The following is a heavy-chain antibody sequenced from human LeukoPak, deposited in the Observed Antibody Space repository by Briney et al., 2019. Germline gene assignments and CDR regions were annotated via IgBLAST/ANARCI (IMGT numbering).Heavy chain of an antibody. Sequence: ASVKVSCKASGYTFTSYAMHWVRQAPGQRLEWMGWISAYNGNTNYAQKLQGRVTMTTDTSTSTAYMELRSLRSDDTAVYYCARGEVDYYDSSGYLTWGQGTLVTVSS. D-gene: IGHD3-22*01. V-gene: IGHV1-18*01. J-gene: IGHJ5*02. CDR3: ARGEVDYYDSSGYLT. CDR1: GYTFTSYA. CDR2: ISAYNGNT.